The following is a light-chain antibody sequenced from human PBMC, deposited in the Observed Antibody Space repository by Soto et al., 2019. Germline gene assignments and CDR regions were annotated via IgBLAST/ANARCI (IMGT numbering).Light chain of an antibody. Sequence: QSVLTQPPSVSGAPGQRVAISCTGSSSNIGAGYDVHWYQQLPGTAPKLLIYGDTNRPSGVPDRFSGSRSGTSASLAITGLQAEDEADYYCQSYDSRLSGHVLFGGGTKVTVL. CDR1: SSNIGAGYD. CDR3: QSYDSRLSGHVL. V-gene: IGLV1-40*01. J-gene: IGLJ2*01. CDR2: GDT.